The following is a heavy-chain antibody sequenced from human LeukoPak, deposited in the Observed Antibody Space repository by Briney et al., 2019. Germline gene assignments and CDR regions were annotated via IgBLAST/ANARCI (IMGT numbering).Heavy chain of an antibody. CDR2: IYASGST. Sequence: SETLSLTCTVSGGSISSYYWSWIRQPAGKGLEWIGRIYASGSTNYNPSLKSRVTMSVDTSKNQFSLKLSSVTAADTAVYYCARGEWLQPGDAFDIWGQGTMVTVSS. V-gene: IGHV4-4*07. CDR3: ARGEWLQPGDAFDI. CDR1: GGSISSYY. D-gene: IGHD5-24*01. J-gene: IGHJ3*02.